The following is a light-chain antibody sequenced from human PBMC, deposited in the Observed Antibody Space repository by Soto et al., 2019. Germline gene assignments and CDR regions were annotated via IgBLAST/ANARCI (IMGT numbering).Light chain of an antibody. CDR3: KSYTGINNWV. CDR2: AVN. V-gene: IGLV2-8*01. Sequence: QSALTQPPSASGSPGQSVTISCTGTSSDVGGYNYVSWYQQHPGTAPKVMIYAVNKPPSGVPDRFSGSKSGNTATLTVSGLQAEDEADYFCKSYTGINNWVFGGGTKVTVL. J-gene: IGLJ3*02. CDR1: SSDVGGYNY.